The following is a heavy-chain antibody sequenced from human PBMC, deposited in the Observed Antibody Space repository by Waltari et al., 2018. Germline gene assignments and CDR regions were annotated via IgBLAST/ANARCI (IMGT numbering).Heavy chain of an antibody. CDR3: AREVRGAFYY. V-gene: IGHV4-38-2*02. J-gene: IGHJ4*02. D-gene: IGHD1-1*01. CDR1: GYSISSGYH. CDR2: IYHSGRT. Sequence: QVQLQESGPGLVKPSETLSLTCAVPGYSISSGYHWGWIRQPPGKGLEWIVRIYHSGRTYYNPSLKSRVTISLDTSKNQFSLKLSSVTAADTAVYYCAREVRGAFYYWGQGTLVTVSS.